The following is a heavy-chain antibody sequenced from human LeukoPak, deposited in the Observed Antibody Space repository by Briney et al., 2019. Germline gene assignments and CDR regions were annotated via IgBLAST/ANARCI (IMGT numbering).Heavy chain of an antibody. V-gene: IGHV4-34*01. Sequence: SETLSLTCAVYGGSFSGYYWSWIRQPPGKGLEWIGEINHSGSTNYNPSLKSRVTISVDTSKNQFSLKLSSVTAADTAVYYCARSLPYYDSSGYYTDYWGQGTLVTVPS. D-gene: IGHD3-22*01. J-gene: IGHJ4*02. CDR2: INHSGST. CDR3: ARSLPYYDSSGYYTDY. CDR1: GGSFSGYY.